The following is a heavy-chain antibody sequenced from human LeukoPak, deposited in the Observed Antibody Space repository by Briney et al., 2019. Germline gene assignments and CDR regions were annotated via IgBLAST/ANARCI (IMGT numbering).Heavy chain of an antibody. CDR1: GGTFSSYA. Sequence: SLKDSCKASGGTFSSYAISWVRQAPGQGLDLMGPIIRIFGTANYAQKFQGRVTTTTDESTSTAYMELSSLRSEDTAVYYCASSAERWLQFYFDYWGRGTLVTVSS. CDR2: IIRIFGTA. CDR3: ASSAERWLQFYFDY. J-gene: IGHJ4*02. V-gene: IGHV1-69*05. D-gene: IGHD5-24*01.